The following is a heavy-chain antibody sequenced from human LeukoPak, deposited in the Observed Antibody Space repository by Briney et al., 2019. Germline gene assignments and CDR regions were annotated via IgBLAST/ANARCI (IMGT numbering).Heavy chain of an antibody. V-gene: IGHV3-7*01. CDR3: ARVIEGTSTGAPGYHFYYYYMDV. J-gene: IGHJ6*03. D-gene: IGHD3-16*02. CDR1: KFSLRRYW. Sequence: GGSLRLSCAASKFSLRRYWMSWVRQAPGKGLEWVANIKQDGSEKYYVDSVKGRFTISRDNAKNSLYLQMNSLRAEDTAVYYCARVIEGTSTGAPGYHFYYYYMDVWGKGTTVTVSS. CDR2: IKQDGSEK.